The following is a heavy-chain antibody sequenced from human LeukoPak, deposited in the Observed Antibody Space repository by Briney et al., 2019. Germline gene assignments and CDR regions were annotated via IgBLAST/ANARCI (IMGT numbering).Heavy chain of an antibody. D-gene: IGHD2-21*01. CDR1: GFKFSDHY. V-gene: IGHV3-11*04. CDR2: ISSSGSTI. Sequence: GGSLRLSCAASGFKFSDHYMNWIRQAPGKGLEWISYISSSGSTIYYADSVKGRFTVSRDNTKNSLYFQMNSLRAEDTAVYYCARDSARGEGVDYWGRGTLVTVSS. J-gene: IGHJ4*02. CDR3: ARDSARGEGVDY.